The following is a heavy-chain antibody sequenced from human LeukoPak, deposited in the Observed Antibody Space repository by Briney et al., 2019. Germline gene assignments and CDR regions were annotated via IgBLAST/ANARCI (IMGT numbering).Heavy chain of an antibody. Sequence: PGRSLRLSCAASGFTFSNYAMHWVRQAPGKGLEWVAVISKDGSNKYYADSVKGRFTISRDNSKNTLYLQMNSLRAEDTAVYYCAKEYRYLWPGDYWGQGTLVTVSS. V-gene: IGHV3-30*04. J-gene: IGHJ4*02. CDR1: GFTFSNYA. CDR2: ISKDGSNK. D-gene: IGHD2-8*01. CDR3: AKEYRYLWPGDY.